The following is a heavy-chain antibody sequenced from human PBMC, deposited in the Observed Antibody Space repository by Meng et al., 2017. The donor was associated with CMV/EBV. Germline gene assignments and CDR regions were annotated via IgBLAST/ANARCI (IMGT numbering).Heavy chain of an antibody. Sequence: SQTPSLTCAVSGDSISSSNWWSWVRQPPEKGLEFVGEISHSGNANYNPSLKSRVTISVDKSKNQFSLRLSSVTATDTAVYYCARVYCSTTSCQYFDYWGQGTLVTVSS. V-gene: IGHV4-4*02. CDR2: ISHSGNA. CDR1: GDSISSSNW. J-gene: IGHJ4*02. D-gene: IGHD2-2*01. CDR3: ARVYCSTTSCQYFDY.